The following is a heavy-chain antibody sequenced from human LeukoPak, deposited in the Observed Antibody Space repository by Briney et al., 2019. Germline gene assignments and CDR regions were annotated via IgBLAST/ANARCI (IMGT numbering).Heavy chain of an antibody. CDR2: ISGSRGTT. V-gene: IGHV3-23*01. CDR3: AKERTGGWPFDY. CDR1: GFTFSSYA. Sequence: GGSLRLSCAASGFTFSSYAMSWVRQAPWKGLEWVSGISGSRGTTYYADSVKGRLTISRDNSKNTLYLQMNSLRADDTAVYYCAKERTGGWPFDYWGQGTLVTVSS. D-gene: IGHD6-19*01. J-gene: IGHJ4*02.